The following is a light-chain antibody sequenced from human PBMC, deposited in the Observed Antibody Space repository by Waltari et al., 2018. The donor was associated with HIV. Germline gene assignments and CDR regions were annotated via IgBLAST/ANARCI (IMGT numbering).Light chain of an antibody. CDR2: AAS. V-gene: IGKV1-39*01. Sequence: DIQMTQSPSSLSASVGDRVTINCRASQSISSYLNWYQQKPGKAPKFLIYAASSLQRGVPSRFSGSGSGTDFTLTISSLQPEDFATYDCQQGYSTPPTFGQGTKLEIK. CDR1: QSISSY. CDR3: QQGYSTPPT. J-gene: IGKJ2*01.